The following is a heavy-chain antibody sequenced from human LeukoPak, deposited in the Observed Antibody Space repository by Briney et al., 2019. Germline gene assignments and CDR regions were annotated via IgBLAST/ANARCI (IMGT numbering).Heavy chain of an antibody. Sequence: SETLSLTCAVYGGSFSGYYWSWIRQPPGKGLEWIGEINHSGSTNYNPSLKSRVTISVDTSKNQFSLKLSSVTAADTAVYYCAKDHRLVLQGIAARRKMGEYFQHWGQGTLVTVSS. CDR2: INHSGST. J-gene: IGHJ1*01. CDR3: AKDHRLVLQGIAARRKMGEYFQH. CDR1: GGSFSGYY. D-gene: IGHD6-6*01. V-gene: IGHV4-34*01.